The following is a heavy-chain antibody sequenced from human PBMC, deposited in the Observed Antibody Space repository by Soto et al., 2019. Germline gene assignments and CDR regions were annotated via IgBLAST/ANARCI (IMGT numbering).Heavy chain of an antibody. D-gene: IGHD2-15*01. CDR2: IYYSGST. Sequence: SETLSLTCTVSGGSISSGDYYWNWIRQPPGKGLEWIGYIYYSGSTYYNPSLRSRVTISLDTSKSRFSLKLNSVTAADTAVYYCARSGYCSGGGCYWFDPWGQGTLVTVSS. CDR1: GGSISSGDYY. CDR3: ARSGYCSGGGCYWFDP. V-gene: IGHV4-30-4*01. J-gene: IGHJ5*02.